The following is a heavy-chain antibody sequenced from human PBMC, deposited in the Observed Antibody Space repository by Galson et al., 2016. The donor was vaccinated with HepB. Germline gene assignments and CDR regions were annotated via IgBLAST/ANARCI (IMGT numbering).Heavy chain of an antibody. CDR3: VTDFWPTEVG. D-gene: IGHD3-3*01. CDR2: IYISGGGI. J-gene: IGHJ6*02. CDR1: GFNFSNYG. Sequence: SLRLSCAASGFNFSNYGMNWVRQAPGKGLEWISYIYISGGGINYSDSVKGRFTISRDNAKNSLYLQMNSLRDEDTAVYYCVTDFWPTEVGWGQGTTVIVSS. V-gene: IGHV3-48*02.